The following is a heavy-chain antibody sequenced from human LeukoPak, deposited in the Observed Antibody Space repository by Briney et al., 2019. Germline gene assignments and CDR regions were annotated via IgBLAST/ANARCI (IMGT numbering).Heavy chain of an antibody. D-gene: IGHD4-17*01. J-gene: IGHJ4*02. CDR2: ISGSGSST. Sequence: GGSLRLSCAASGLSFSSYWMHWVRQAPGKGLVWVSTISGSGSSTYYADSVKGRFTISRDNSKNTLYLQMNSLRADDTAVYYCAKDPSGDLYFDYWGQGTLVTVSS. CDR3: AKDPSGDLYFDY. V-gene: IGHV3-23*01. CDR1: GLSFSSYW.